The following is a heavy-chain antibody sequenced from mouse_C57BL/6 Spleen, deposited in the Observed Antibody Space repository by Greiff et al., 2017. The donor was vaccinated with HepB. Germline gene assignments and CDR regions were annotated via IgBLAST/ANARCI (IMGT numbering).Heavy chain of an antibody. CDR1: GFNIKDYY. CDR2: IDPEDGDT. V-gene: IGHV14-1*01. J-gene: IGHJ2*01. D-gene: IGHD2-2*01. Sequence: VQLKESGAELVRPGASVKLSCTASGFNIKDYYMHWVKQRPEQGLEWIGRIDPEDGDTEYAPKFQGKATMTADTSSNTAYLQLSSLTSEDTAVYYCTVIYYGYDGRYYFDYWGQGTTLTVSS. CDR3: TVIYYGYDGRYYFDY.